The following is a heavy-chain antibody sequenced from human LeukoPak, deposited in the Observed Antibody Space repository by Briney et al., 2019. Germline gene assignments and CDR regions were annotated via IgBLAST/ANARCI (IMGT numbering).Heavy chain of an antibody. CDR3: ARGRGGLPY. CDR2: IKPDGTEE. V-gene: IGHV3-7*04. J-gene: IGHJ4*02. CDR1: GFTFSNFW. D-gene: IGHD5-18*01. Sequence: GGSLRLSCAVSGFTFSNFWMTWVRQVPGKGLQWVANIKPDGTEEYYVDSVKGRFTISRDNAKNSLYLQMNSLRVEDTAVYYCARGRGGLPYWGQGTLVTVSS.